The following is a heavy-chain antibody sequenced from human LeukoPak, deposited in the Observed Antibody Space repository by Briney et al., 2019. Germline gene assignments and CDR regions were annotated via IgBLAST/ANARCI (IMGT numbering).Heavy chain of an antibody. V-gene: IGHV1-69*04. CDR3: ARERIITIFGVVKDAFDI. D-gene: IGHD3-3*01. J-gene: IGHJ3*02. Sequence: ASVKVSCKASGGTFSSYAISWVRQAPGQGLEWMGRIIPILGIANYAQKLQGRVTMTTDTSTSTAYMELRSLRSDDTAVYYCARERIITIFGVVKDAFDIWGQGTMVTVSS. CDR2: IIPILGIA. CDR1: GGTFSSYA.